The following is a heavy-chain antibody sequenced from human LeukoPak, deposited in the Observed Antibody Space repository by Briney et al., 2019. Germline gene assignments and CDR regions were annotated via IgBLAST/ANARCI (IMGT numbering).Heavy chain of an antibody. Sequence: ASVKVSCKASGYTFINYDSNWLRQATGQGLEWMGWMNTNSGNTCYAQKFQGRVTMTRNTSISTAYMELSSVRSDDTAVYYCARGPTYCGGDCYTLWGQGTLVTVSS. J-gene: IGHJ4*02. CDR2: MNTNSGNT. CDR1: GYTFINYD. CDR3: ARGPTYCGGDCYTL. D-gene: IGHD2-21*02. V-gene: IGHV1-8*01.